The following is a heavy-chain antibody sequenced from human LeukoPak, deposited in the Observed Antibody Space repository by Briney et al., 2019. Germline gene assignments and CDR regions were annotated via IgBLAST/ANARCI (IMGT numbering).Heavy chain of an antibody. D-gene: IGHD3-22*01. J-gene: IGHJ4*02. CDR3: ARVGHHYDSCGYYTFDY. CDR1: GYTFTGYY. CDR2: INPKSGDI. V-gene: IGHV1-2*02. Sequence: ASVKVSCKASGYTFTGYYIHWVRQAPGQGLEWMAWINPKSGDINYAQKLQGRVTMTGDTSISTAHMELSRLRSDDTALYYCARVGHHYDSCGYYTFDYWGQGTLVTVSS.